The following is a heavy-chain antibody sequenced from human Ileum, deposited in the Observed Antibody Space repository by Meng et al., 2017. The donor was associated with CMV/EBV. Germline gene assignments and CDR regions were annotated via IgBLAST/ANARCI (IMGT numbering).Heavy chain of an antibody. CDR1: GEPFSGYF. D-gene: IGHD1-26*01. Sequence: LRLSCAVYGEPFSGYFWTWIRQSPGKGLEWIGEINHSGSTGYNPSLKSRVTISVDTSKNQLSLKMFSLTAADTGVYYCARHQWGSGSSCFESWGQGNQVTVSS. CDR3: ARHQWGSGSSCFES. V-gene: IGHV4-34*01. CDR2: INHSGST. J-gene: IGHJ4*02.